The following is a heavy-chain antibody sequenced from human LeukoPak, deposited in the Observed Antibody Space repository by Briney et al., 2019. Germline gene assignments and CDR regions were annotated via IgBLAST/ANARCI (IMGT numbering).Heavy chain of an antibody. D-gene: IGHD3-10*01. J-gene: IGHJ5*02. Sequence: GGSLRLSCAASGFTVSSNYMSWVRQAPGKGLEWVSVIYSGGSTYYADSVKGRFTISRDNSKNTLYLQMNSLRAEDTAVYYCARDLRARYYYGSGSYDVGWFDPWGQGTPVTVSS. CDR2: IYSGGST. V-gene: IGHV3-66*01. CDR3: ARDLRARYYYGSGSYDVGWFDP. CDR1: GFTVSSNY.